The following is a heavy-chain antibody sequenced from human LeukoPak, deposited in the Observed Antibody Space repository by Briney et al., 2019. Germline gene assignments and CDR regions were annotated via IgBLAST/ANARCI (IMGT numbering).Heavy chain of an antibody. CDR2: INSDGSTT. V-gene: IGHV3-74*01. Sequence: PGGSLRLSCAASGFTISSYWMHWVRQAPGKGLVWVSRINSDGSTTIYADSVKGRFTISRDNAKNTLYLQMNSLRAEDTAVYYCARSSTGFDYWRQGTLVTVSS. CDR1: GFTISSYW. J-gene: IGHJ4*02. CDR3: ARSSTGFDY.